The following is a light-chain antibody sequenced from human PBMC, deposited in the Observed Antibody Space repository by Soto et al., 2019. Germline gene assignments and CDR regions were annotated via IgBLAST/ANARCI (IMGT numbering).Light chain of an antibody. CDR2: EVT. CDR1: NTDVGQDKS. CDR3: VSYTDTDNLV. J-gene: IGLJ1*01. Sequence: QSVLTHPASVSWSRGHSIIISCVGRNTDVGQDKSVSWYQQGPGKAPKLLIFEVTNRPSGVSNRFSGSRSGNTASLTISGLQPDDEGDYFCVSYTDTDNLVFGTGTKVTVL. V-gene: IGLV2-14*01.